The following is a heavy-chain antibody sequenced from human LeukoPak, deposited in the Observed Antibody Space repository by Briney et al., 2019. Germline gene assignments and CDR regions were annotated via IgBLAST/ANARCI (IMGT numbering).Heavy chain of an antibody. CDR2: INHSGST. V-gene: IGHV4-34*01. J-gene: IGHJ5*02. CDR3: ARGPRRLDP. Sequence: SETLSLTCAVYGGSFSGYYGSWIRQPPGKGLEWIGEINHSGSTNYNPSLKSRVTISVDTSKNQFSLKLSSVTAADTAVYYCARGPRRLDPWGQGTLVTVSS. CDR1: GGSFSGYY.